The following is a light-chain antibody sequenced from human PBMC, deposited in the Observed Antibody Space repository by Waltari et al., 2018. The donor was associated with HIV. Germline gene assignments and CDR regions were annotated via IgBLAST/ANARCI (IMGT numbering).Light chain of an antibody. CDR1: QGIRTY. J-gene: IGKJ3*01. CDR3: QQETSYPLT. Sequence: DIVFTQSPHLLSASVGDTLTITFRATQGIRTYLAWYQRKPGRAPKLLVYGASTLRDGVPSRFVGSGSGTQFTLTITRLQSDDFATYYCQQETSYPLTVGPGTRVDV. V-gene: IGKV1-9*01. CDR2: GAS.